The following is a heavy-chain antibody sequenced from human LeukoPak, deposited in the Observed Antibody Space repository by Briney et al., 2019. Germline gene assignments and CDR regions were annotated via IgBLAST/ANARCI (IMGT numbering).Heavy chain of an antibody. Sequence: ASVKVSCKASGYTFTSYDINWVRQATGQGLEWMGWINPNSGGTNYAQKFQGRVTMTRDTSISTAYMELSRLRSDDTAVYYCARGSGSYEDAFDIWGQGTMVTVSS. J-gene: IGHJ3*02. CDR3: ARGSGSYEDAFDI. D-gene: IGHD1-26*01. V-gene: IGHV1-2*02. CDR1: GYTFTSYD. CDR2: INPNSGGT.